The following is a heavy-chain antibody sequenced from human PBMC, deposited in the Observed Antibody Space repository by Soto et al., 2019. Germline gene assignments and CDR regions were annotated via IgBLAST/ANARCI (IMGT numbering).Heavy chain of an antibody. J-gene: IGHJ4*02. D-gene: IGHD3-22*01. CDR2: ISSSSSYI. V-gene: IGHV3-21*01. CDR3: AREGYDSSGYLCLFDY. CDR1: GFTFSSYS. Sequence: EVQLVESGGGLVKPGGSLRLFCAASGFTFSSYSMNWVRQAPGKGLEWVSSISSSSSYIYYADSVKGRFTISRDNAQNSLYLQMNSLRAEDTAVYYCAREGYDSSGYLCLFDYWGQGTLVTVSS.